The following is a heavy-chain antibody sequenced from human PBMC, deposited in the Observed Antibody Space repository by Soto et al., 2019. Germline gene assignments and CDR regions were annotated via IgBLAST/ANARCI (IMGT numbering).Heavy chain of an antibody. D-gene: IGHD2-21*02. J-gene: IGHJ4*02. Sequence: ASVKVSCKDSGYTFTSNAMHWVRQAPGQRLEWMGWINAGNGNTKYSQKFQGRVTITRDTSASTAYMELSSLRSEDTAVYYCARSIVVVTALDYWGQGTLVTVSS. CDR1: GYTFTSNA. V-gene: IGHV1-3*01. CDR3: ARSIVVVTALDY. CDR2: INAGNGNT.